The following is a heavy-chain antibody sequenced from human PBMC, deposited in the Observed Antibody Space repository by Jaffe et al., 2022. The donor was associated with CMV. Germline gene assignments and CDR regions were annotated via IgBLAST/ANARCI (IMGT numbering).Heavy chain of an antibody. D-gene: IGHD1-1*01. CDR3: ARRDGYNSVQYFDL. CDR2: IYPADSDT. Sequence: EVQLVQSGAEVKKPGESLKISCKGSGYSFATHWIGWVRQTPGKGPEWMGIIYPADSDTRYSPSFQGQVTISADKSINTAYLQWSSLKASDTAMYYCARRDGYNSVQYFDLWGRGTLVTVSS. V-gene: IGHV5-51*01. J-gene: IGHJ2*01. CDR1: GYSFATHW.